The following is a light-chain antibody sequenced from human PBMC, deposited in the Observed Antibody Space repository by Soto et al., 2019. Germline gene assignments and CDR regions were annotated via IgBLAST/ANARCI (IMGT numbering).Light chain of an antibody. J-gene: IGLJ2*01. Sequence: SYELTQPPSVSVAPGKTARITCGGNNIGRKSVHWYQQKPGQAPVLVIYYDNDRPSGIPERLSGSNSGNTATLTISRVEAGDEADYYCQVWDSSSDHVVFGGGTKLTVL. CDR1: NIGRKS. V-gene: IGLV3-21*04. CDR3: QVWDSSSDHVV. CDR2: YDN.